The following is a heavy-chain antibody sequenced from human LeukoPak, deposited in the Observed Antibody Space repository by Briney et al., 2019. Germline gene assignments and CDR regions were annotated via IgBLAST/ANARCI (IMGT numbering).Heavy chain of an antibody. J-gene: IGHJ4*02. CDR3: ARDSIGSSGGHDY. D-gene: IGHD1-26*01. CDR1: GGSISSGGYS. V-gene: IGHV4-30-4*07. Sequence: SETLSLTCAVSGGSISSGGYSWSWIRQPPGKGLEWIGYIYYSGSTYYNPSLKSRVTISVDTSKNQFSLKLSSVTAADTAVYYCARDSIGSSGGHDYWGQGTLVTVSS. CDR2: IYYSGST.